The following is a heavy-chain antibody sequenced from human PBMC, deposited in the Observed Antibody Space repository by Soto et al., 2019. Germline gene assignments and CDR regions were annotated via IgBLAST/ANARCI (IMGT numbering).Heavy chain of an antibody. D-gene: IGHD3-9*01. V-gene: IGHV1-46*03. Sequence: QVQLVQSGAEVKKPGASVKVSCKASGYTFTSYYIHWVRQAPGHGLEWMGIINPSGGSTSYAQKFQGRVTMTWDTSTSTVYMELSSLRSEDTAVYFCARGLRDFDWSFFDYWGQGTLVTVSS. J-gene: IGHJ4*02. CDR3: ARGLRDFDWSFFDY. CDR2: INPSGGST. CDR1: GYTFTSYY.